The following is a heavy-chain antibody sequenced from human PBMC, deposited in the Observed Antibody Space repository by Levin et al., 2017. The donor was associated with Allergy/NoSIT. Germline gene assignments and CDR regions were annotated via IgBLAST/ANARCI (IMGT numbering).Heavy chain of an antibody. V-gene: IGHV4-59*01. CDR2: IYYSGST. J-gene: IGHJ4*02. D-gene: IGHD5-24*01. CDR3: ARGAGRRDGYNLPFDY. Sequence: SETLSLTCTVSGGSISSYYWSWIRQPPGKGLEWIGYIYYSGSTNYNPSLKSRVTISVDTSKNQFSLKLSSVTAADTAVYYCARGAGRRDGYNLPFDYWGQGTLVTVSS. CDR1: GGSISSYY.